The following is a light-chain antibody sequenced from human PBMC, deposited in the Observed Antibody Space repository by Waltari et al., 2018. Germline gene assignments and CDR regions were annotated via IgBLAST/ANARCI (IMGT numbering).Light chain of an antibody. CDR3: QQSYSTPPT. CDR1: QSISSY. Sequence: DIQMTQSPSSLSASVGDRVTITCRASQSISSYINWYQQKPGKAPKLLIYAASSLQSGVPSRFGGSGSGTDFTLTISSLQPEDFATYYCQQSYSTPPTFGQGTKVEIK. CDR2: AAS. V-gene: IGKV1-39*01. J-gene: IGKJ1*01.